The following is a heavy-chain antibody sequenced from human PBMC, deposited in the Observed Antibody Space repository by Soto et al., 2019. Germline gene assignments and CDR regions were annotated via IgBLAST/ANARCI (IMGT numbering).Heavy chain of an antibody. Sequence: ASVKVSCNASGYTFTGYYMHWVRQAPGQGLEWMGWINPNSGGTNYAQKFQGRVTMTRDTSISTAYMELSRLRSDDTAVYYCARDEGYSYGFWFDTWGQGTLVTVSS. CDR1: GYTFTGYY. V-gene: IGHV1-2*02. CDR2: INPNSGGT. CDR3: ARDEGYSYGFWFDT. D-gene: IGHD5-18*01. J-gene: IGHJ5*02.